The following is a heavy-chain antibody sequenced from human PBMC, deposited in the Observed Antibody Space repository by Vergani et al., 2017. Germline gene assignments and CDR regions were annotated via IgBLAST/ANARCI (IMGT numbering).Heavy chain of an antibody. D-gene: IGHD1-1*01. CDR2: ISYDGNKK. V-gene: IGHV3-30*03. J-gene: IGHJ6*03. CDR3: ARDFLTRVTTLDYYYMGV. CDR1: GFPFSDYG. Sequence: QVQLVESGGGEVQPGRSLRLSCSAAGFPFSDYGVHWVRQAPGKGLEWVSVISYDGNKKNYADSVKGRFTISRDNSKNTLYLDMNALRAEDTAVYYCARDFLTRVTTLDYYYMGVWVKGTTVTVSS.